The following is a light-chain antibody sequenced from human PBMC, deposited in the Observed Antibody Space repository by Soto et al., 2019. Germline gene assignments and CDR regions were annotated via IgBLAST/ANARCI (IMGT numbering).Light chain of an antibody. CDR2: DAA. CDR3: QQYKTYPIT. J-gene: IGKJ5*01. V-gene: IGKV1-5*01. Sequence: DIQMTQSPSTLSAFVGERVAITCRASQNIDGWLAWYQQKPGTAPNLLIFDAAILQSGVPSRFSGSGSGTEFTLTINSLQPDDFATYYGQQYKTYPITFGQGTRLEIK. CDR1: QNIDGW.